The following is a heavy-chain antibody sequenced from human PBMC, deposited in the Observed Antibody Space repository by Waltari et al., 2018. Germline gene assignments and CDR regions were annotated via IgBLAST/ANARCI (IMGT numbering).Heavy chain of an antibody. CDR2: ISYDGSNK. CDR3: AKDNVPRIAVAGSTFDY. J-gene: IGHJ4*02. D-gene: IGHD6-19*01. V-gene: IGHV3-30*18. CDR1: GFTFSSYG. Sequence: QVQLVESGGGVVQPGRSLRLSCAASGFTFSSYGMPWVRQAPGQGLEWVAVISYDGSNKYYADSVKGRFTISRDNSKNTLYLQMNSLRAEDTAVYYCAKDNVPRIAVAGSTFDYWGQGTLVTVSS.